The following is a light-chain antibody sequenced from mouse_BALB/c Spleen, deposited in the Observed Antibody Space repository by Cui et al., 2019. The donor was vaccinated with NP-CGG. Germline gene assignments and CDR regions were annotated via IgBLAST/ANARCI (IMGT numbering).Light chain of an antibody. CDR2: GTN. CDR3: ALWYSNHWV. Sequence: QAVVTQESALITSPGETVTLTCRSSTGAVTTSNYANWVQEKPYHLFTGLIGGTNNRAPGVPARFSGSLIGDKAALTITGAQTEDEAIYFCALWYSNHWVFGGGTKLTVL. J-gene: IGLJ1*01. CDR1: TGAVTTSNY. V-gene: IGLV1*01.